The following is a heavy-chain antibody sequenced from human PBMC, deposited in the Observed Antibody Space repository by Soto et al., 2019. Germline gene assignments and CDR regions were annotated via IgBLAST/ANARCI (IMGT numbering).Heavy chain of an antibody. CDR1: GGSISSSNW. CDR2: IYHSGST. CDR3: ARDCSGGSCYPGGMDV. Sequence: QVQLQESGPGLVKPSGTLSLTCAVSGGSISSSNWWSWVRQPPGKGLEWIGEIYHSGSTNYNPSLKSRVTLSXXKXKXXFSLKLSSVTAADTAVYYCARDCSGGSCYPGGMDVWGQGTTVTVSS. V-gene: IGHV4-4*02. D-gene: IGHD2-15*01. J-gene: IGHJ6*02.